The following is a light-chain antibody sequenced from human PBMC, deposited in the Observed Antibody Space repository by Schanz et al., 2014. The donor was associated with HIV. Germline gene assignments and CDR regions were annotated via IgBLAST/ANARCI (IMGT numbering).Light chain of an antibody. Sequence: EFVLTQSPATLSLSPGERATLSCRASQSVSSSYLAWFQQKPGQAPRLLIYGASNRATGIPDRFSGSGSGTDFTLTISRLEPEDFAVYYCQQYGSSPLFGPGTKVDIK. CDR1: QSVSSSY. CDR2: GAS. V-gene: IGKV3-20*01. J-gene: IGKJ3*01. CDR3: QQYGSSPL.